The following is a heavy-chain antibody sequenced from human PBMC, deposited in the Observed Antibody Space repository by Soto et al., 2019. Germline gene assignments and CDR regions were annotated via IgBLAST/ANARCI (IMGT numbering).Heavy chain of an antibody. CDR3: ARRERYYGSPGWFDP. CDR1: VGSINDFAYY. Sequence: SETLSLTCTVSVGSINDFAYYWGWIRQAPGKGLEWIGTVYHNENTYYNPSLKSRITISADTAKNQFSLNLRSVTAADTAIYFCARRERYYGSPGWFDPWGQGTLVTVS. D-gene: IGHD3-16*01. V-gene: IGHV4-39*01. CDR2: VYHNENT. J-gene: IGHJ5*02.